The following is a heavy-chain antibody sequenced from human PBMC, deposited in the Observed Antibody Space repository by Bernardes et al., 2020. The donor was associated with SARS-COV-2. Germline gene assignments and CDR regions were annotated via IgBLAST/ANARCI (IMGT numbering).Heavy chain of an antibody. CDR3: ARGDIDFWSGYYNTYYGMDV. J-gene: IGHJ6*02. Sequence: GGPLRLSCAASGFTFRDHYMDWVRKAPGKGLEWVGRTRNKANSYTTEYAASVKGRFTISRDDSKNSLYLQMNSLKTEDTAVYYCARGDIDFWSGYYNTYYGMDVWGQGTTVTVSS. D-gene: IGHD3-3*01. V-gene: IGHV3-72*01. CDR2: TRNKANSYTT. CDR1: GFTFRDHY.